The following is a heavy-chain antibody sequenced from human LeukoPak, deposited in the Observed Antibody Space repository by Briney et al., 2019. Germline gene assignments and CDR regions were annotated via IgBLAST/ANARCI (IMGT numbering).Heavy chain of an antibody. CDR1: GYSSSSYW. CDR2: IYPGDSDT. CDR3: ARQSDIVTFDY. Sequence: GESLKISCKGSGYSSSSYWIGWVRQMPGKGLEWMAIIYPGDSDTRYSPSFQGQVTISADKSISTAYLRWSSLKASDTAMYYCARQSDIVTFDYWGQGTLVTVSS. J-gene: IGHJ4*02. V-gene: IGHV5-51*01. D-gene: IGHD5-12*01.